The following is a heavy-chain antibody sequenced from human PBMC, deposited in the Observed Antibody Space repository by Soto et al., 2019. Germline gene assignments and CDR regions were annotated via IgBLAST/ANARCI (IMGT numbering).Heavy chain of an antibody. J-gene: IGHJ4*02. V-gene: IGHV3-30-3*01. CDR3: ARDPKTSGGQHWAFSYFDS. Sequence: GGSLRLSCAASGFSFSISPMHWVRQAPGKGPEWVALISYDGTNKFYADSVKGRFTISRDNSKSTLYLQVDSLRPEDAAVYYCARDPKTSGGQHWAFSYFDSWGQGTMVTVSS. CDR1: GFSFSISP. D-gene: IGHD7-27*01. CDR2: ISYDGTNK.